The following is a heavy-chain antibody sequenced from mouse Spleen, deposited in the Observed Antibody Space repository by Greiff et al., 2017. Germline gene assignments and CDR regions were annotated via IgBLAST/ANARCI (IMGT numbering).Heavy chain of an antibody. CDR3: ARSYYGNYGDYAMDY. V-gene: IGHV1-81*01. Sequence: QVQLQQSGPQLVRPGASVKISCKASGYTFTSYGISWVKQRTGQGLEWIGEIYPRSGNTYYNEKFKGKATLTADKSSSTAYMELSSLTSEDSAVYYCARSYYGNYGDYAMDYWGQGTSVTVSS. CDR2: IYPRSGNT. J-gene: IGHJ4*01. CDR1: GYTFTSYG. D-gene: IGHD2-10*01.